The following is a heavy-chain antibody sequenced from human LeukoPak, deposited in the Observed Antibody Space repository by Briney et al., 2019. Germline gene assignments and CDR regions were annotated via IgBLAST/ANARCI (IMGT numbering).Heavy chain of an antibody. CDR1: GFTFSSYA. D-gene: IGHD6-13*01. CDR2: ISYDGSNK. V-gene: IGHV3-30-3*01. CDR3: ASDSSSSYYMDV. J-gene: IGHJ6*03. Sequence: GGSLRLSCAASGFTFSSYAMHWVRQAPGKGLEWVAVISYDGSNKYYADSVKGRFTISRDNSKNTLYLQMNSLRAEDTAVYYCASDSSSSYYMDVWGKGTTVTVSS.